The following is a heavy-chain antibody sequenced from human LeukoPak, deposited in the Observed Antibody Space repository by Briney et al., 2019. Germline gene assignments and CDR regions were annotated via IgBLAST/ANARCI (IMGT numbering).Heavy chain of an antibody. J-gene: IGHJ4*02. V-gene: IGHV4-59*08. CDR3: ARLASSSWLGYFDY. CDR1: AGSVSGYY. Sequence: PSETLSLTCAVYAGSVSGYYWSWIRQPPGKGLEWIGYIYYSGSTNYNPSLKSRVTISVDTSKNQFSLKLSSVTAADTAVYYCARLASSSWLGYFDYWGQGTLVTVSS. CDR2: IYYSGST. D-gene: IGHD6-13*01.